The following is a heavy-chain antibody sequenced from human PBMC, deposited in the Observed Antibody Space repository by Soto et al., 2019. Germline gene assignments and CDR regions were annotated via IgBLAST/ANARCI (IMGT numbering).Heavy chain of an antibody. V-gene: IGHV3-64D*06. CDR3: VKGEYYYDSSGYYPFDY. D-gene: IGHD3-22*01. CDR2: ISTNGGST. CDR1: GFTFSIYA. Sequence: GGSVRLSCSASGFTFSIYAMHWVRQAPGKGLEYVSSISTNGGSTDYADSVKGRFTISRDNSKNTVYLQMSSLRVEDTAVYYCVKGEYYYDSSGYYPFDYWGQGTLVTVSS. J-gene: IGHJ4*02.